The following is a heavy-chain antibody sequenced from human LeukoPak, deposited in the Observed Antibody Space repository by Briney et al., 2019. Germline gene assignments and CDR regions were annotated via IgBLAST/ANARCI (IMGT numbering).Heavy chain of an antibody. D-gene: IGHD6-19*01. Sequence: SQTLSLTCVVSGDSVSSKNGAWNWIRPSPSRGLEWLGRTYYMSKWYNDYAESMEGRMTISQDTSKNQYSLRLNSVTPDDTAVYYCARDFGTTGWHTFDYWGQGALVTVSS. J-gene: IGHJ4*02. CDR2: TYYMSKWYN. CDR1: GDSVSSKNGA. V-gene: IGHV6-1*01. CDR3: ARDFGTTGWHTFDY.